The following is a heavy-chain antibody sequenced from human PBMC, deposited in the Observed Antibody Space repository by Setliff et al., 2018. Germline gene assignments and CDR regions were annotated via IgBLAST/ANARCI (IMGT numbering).Heavy chain of an antibody. V-gene: IGHV4-61*09. J-gene: IGHJ4*02. CDR2: IYTSGST. CDR3: ARAPSGSYPFDY. Sequence: NPSETLSLTCTVSGGSISSGSYYWSWIRQPAGKGLEWIGHIYTSGSTNYNPSLKSRVTISVDTSKNQFSLKLSSVTAADTAVYYCARAPSGSYPFDYWGQGTLVTVSS. CDR1: GGSISSGSYY. D-gene: IGHD1-26*01.